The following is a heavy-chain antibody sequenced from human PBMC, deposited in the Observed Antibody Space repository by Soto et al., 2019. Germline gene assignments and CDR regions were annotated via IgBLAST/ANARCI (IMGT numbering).Heavy chain of an antibody. V-gene: IGHV4-31*03. CDR3: ARGGLGYCSGGICYTAELSRYFYGMDV. J-gene: IGHJ6*02. D-gene: IGHD2-15*01. CDR2: IYYSGAT. CDR1: GGSISSGGYY. Sequence: PSETLSLTCTVSGGSISSGGYYWSWIRQHPGKGLEWIGYIYYSGATYYNPSLKGRVTISVDTSKNQFSLKLSSVTAADTAVYYCARGGLGYCSGGICYTAELSRYFYGMDVWGQGTTVTVS.